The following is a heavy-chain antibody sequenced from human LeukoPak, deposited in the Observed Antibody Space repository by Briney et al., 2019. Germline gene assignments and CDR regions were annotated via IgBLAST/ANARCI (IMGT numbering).Heavy chain of an antibody. CDR3: ASPADSSDY. D-gene: IGHD3-22*01. CDR2: ISYDGSNK. Sequence: PGGSLRLSCAASGFTFSSYGMHWVRQAPGKGLEWVAVISYDGSNKYYADSVKGRFTISRDNSKNTLYLQMNSLRAEDTAVYYCASPADSSDYWGQGTLVTVSS. V-gene: IGHV3-30*03. CDR1: GFTFSSYG. J-gene: IGHJ4*02.